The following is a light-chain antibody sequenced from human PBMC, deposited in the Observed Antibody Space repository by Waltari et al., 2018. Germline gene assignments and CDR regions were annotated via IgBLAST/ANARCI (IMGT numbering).Light chain of an antibody. Sequence: DIQMTQSPSSLSASVGDRVTITCRATQIISSYLNWYQQKPGKAPKLLIYAASSLQSGVPSRFSGSGSGTDFTLTISRLQPEDFATYYCQQSYSTPPITFGQGTRLEIK. CDR1: QIISSY. CDR2: AAS. J-gene: IGKJ5*01. V-gene: IGKV1-39*01. CDR3: QQSYSTPPIT.